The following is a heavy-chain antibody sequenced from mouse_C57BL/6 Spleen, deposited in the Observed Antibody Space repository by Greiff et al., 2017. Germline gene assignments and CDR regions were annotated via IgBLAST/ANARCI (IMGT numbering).Heavy chain of an antibody. CDR3: TKPVGNNYAMDY. CDR1: GYTFTDYE. V-gene: IGHV1-15*01. CDR2: IDPETGGT. Sequence: QVQLQQSGAELVRPGASVTLSCKASGYTFTDYEMHWVKQTPVHGLEWIGAIDPETGGTAYNQKFKGKAILTADKSSSTAYMERRSLTSEDSAVYYCTKPVGNNYAMDYWGQGTSVTVSS. D-gene: IGHD2-1*01. J-gene: IGHJ4*01.